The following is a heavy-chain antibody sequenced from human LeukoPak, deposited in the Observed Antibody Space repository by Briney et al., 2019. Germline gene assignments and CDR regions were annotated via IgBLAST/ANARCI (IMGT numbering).Heavy chain of an antibody. V-gene: IGHV3-48*03. CDR3: ARVEVVVAATFDY. Sequence: GGSLRLSCAASGFTFSSYEMNWVRQAPGKGLEGVSYISSSGSTIYYADSVKGRFTISRDNAKNSLYLQMNSLRAEDTAVYYCARVEVVVAATFDYWGQGTLVTVSS. CDR2: ISSSGSTI. J-gene: IGHJ4*02. D-gene: IGHD2-15*01. CDR1: GFTFSSYE.